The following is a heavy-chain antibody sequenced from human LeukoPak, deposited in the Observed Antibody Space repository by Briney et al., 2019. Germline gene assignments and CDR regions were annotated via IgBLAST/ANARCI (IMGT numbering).Heavy chain of an antibody. J-gene: IGHJ3*02. CDR1: GFTFSSYA. V-gene: IGHV3-30-3*01. CDR3: ARGGYYSGTAFDI. CDR2: ISYDGSNK. D-gene: IGHD1-14*01. Sequence: QTGGSLRLSCAASGFTFSSYAMHWVRQAPGKGLEWVALISYDGSNKYYADSVKGRFTISRDNSKNTLYLQMNSLRAEDTAVYFCARGGYYSGTAFDIWGQGTMVTVSS.